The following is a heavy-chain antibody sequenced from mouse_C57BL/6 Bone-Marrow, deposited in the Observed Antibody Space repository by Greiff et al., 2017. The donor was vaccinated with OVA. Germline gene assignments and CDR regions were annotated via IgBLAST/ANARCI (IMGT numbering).Heavy chain of an antibody. CDR3: TMPELLRVGYYAMDY. CDR1: GFTFSDAW. J-gene: IGHJ4*01. D-gene: IGHD1-1*01. V-gene: IGHV6-6*01. CDR2: IRNKANNHAT. Sequence: EVKLVESGGGLVQPGGSMKLSCAASGFTFSDAWMDWVRQSPEKGLEWVADIRNKANNHATYYAESVKGRLTISRDDSKSSVYLQINSLRAEDTGIYSCTMPELLRVGYYAMDYWGQGTAVTVSA.